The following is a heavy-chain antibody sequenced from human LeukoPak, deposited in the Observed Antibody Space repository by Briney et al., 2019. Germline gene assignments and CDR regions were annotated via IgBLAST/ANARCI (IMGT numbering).Heavy chain of an antibody. D-gene: IGHD2-2*01. J-gene: IGHJ4*02. CDR2: INHSGST. CDR1: GGSFSGYY. CDR3: ARGKYAY. V-gene: IGHV4-34*01. Sequence: PSETLSLTCAVYGGSFSGYYWSWIRQPPGRGLEWIGEINHSGSTNYNPSLKSRVTISVDTSKNRFSLKLSSVTAADTAVYYCARGKYAYWGQGTLVTVSS.